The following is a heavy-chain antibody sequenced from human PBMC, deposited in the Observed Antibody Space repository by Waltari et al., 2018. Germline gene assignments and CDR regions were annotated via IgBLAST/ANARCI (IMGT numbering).Heavy chain of an antibody. J-gene: IGHJ5*02. CDR3: ARGNPPYYDFWSGYYPNNWFDP. D-gene: IGHD3-3*01. CDR1: GGSFSGYY. V-gene: IGHV4-34*01. CDR2: INHSGST. Sequence: QVQLQQWGAGLLKPSETLSLTCAVYGGSFSGYYWSWIRQPPGKGLEWIGEINHSGSTHHNPSLKIRVTISVDTSKNQFSLKLSSVTAADTAVYYCARGNPPYYDFWSGYYPNNWFDPWGQGTLVTVSS.